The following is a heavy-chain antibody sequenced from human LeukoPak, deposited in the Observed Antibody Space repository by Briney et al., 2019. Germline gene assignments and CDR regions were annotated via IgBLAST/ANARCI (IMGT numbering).Heavy chain of an antibody. D-gene: IGHD6-13*01. CDR1: GYTFTSYG. CDR2: ISAYNGNT. Sequence: ASVKVSCKASGYTFTSYGISWVRQAPGQGLEWMGWISAYNGNTNYAQKLQGKVTMTTDTSTSTAYMELRSLRSDDTAVYYCARDPRTYDSSSWYGTWGQGTLVTVSS. J-gene: IGHJ5*02. V-gene: IGHV1-18*01. CDR3: ARDPRTYDSSSWYGT.